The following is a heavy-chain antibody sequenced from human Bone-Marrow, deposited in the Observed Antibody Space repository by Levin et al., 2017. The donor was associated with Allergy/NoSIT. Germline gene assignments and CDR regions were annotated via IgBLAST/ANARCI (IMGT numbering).Heavy chain of an antibody. CDR3: ASYYYGSGSYPNYYYGMDV. Sequence: SVKVSCKASGGTFSSYAISWVRQAPGQGLEWMGGIIPIFGTANYAQKFQGRVTITADESTSTAYMELSSLRSEDTAVYYCASYYYGSGSYPNYYYGMDVWGQGTTVTVSS. CDR1: GGTFSSYA. J-gene: IGHJ6*02. D-gene: IGHD3-10*01. V-gene: IGHV1-69*13. CDR2: IIPIFGTA.